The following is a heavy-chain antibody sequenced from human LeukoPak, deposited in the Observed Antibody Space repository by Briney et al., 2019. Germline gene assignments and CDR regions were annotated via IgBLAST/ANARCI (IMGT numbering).Heavy chain of an antibody. Sequence: GGSLRLACAASGFTLSDHYMDWVSQAPGKGREWVGRTRNKANSYTTEYAASVKGRFTISRGESNNSLYLQMNSLTTEDSAVYYGTRYYFGSGSSRGMDVWGQGTTVTVSS. V-gene: IGHV3-72*01. J-gene: IGHJ6*02. D-gene: IGHD3-10*01. CDR1: GFTLSDHY. CDR3: TRYYFGSGSSRGMDV. CDR2: TRNKANSYTT.